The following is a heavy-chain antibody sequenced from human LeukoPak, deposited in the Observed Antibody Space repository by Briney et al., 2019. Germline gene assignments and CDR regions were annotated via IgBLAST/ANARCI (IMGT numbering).Heavy chain of an antibody. J-gene: IGHJ2*01. V-gene: IGHV3-9*01. CDR3: AKDIGTGGTGWYFDL. D-gene: IGHD6-13*01. CDR2: ISWNSGSI. Sequence: LSLTCTVSGGSISSYYWSWIRQPPGKGLEWVSGISWNSGSIGYADSVKGRFTISRDNAKNSLYLQMNSLRAEDTALYYCAKDIGTGGTGWYFDLWGRGTLVTVSS. CDR1: GGSISSYY.